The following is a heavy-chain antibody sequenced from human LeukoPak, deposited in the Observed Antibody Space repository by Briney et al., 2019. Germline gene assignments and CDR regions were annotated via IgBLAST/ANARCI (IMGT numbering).Heavy chain of an antibody. V-gene: IGHV4-39*01. D-gene: IGHD5-18*01. CDR2: IYYSGSN. Sequence: SETLSLTCTVSGGSISSSSYYWGWIRQPPGKGLEWIGSIYYSGSNYYNPSLKSRVTISVDTSKNQFSLKLSSVTAADTAVYYCATPLGYSYGATYWGQGTLVTVSS. CDR1: GGSISSSSYY. J-gene: IGHJ4*02. CDR3: ATPLGYSYGATY.